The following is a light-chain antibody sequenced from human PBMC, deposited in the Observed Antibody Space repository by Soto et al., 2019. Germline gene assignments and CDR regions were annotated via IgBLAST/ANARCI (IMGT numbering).Light chain of an antibody. CDR2: EVS. Sequence: QSALTQPASVSGSPGQSITISCTGTSSDVGSYNYVSWYQQHPGKAPKLMIYEVSDRPSGISSRFSGSKSGNTASLTISELQAEDEADYYCTSFTSSSTWVFGGGTK. J-gene: IGLJ3*02. CDR1: SSDVGSYNY. V-gene: IGLV2-14*01. CDR3: TSFTSSSTWV.